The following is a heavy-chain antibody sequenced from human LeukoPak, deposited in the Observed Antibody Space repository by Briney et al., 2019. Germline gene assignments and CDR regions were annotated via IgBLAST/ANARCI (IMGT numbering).Heavy chain of an antibody. D-gene: IGHD3-10*01. CDR3: ARGRTYYYGSGSPDY. CDR1: GYTFTSYD. V-gene: IGHV1-8*01. CDR2: MNPNSGNT. Sequence: ASVKVSCKASGYTFTSYDINWVRQATGQGLAWMGWMNPNSGNTGYAQKFQGRVTMTRNTSISTAYMELSSLRSEDTAVYYCARGRTYYYGSGSPDYWGQGTLVTVSS. J-gene: IGHJ4*02.